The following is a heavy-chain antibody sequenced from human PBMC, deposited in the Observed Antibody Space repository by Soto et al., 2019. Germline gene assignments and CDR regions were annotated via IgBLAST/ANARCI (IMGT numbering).Heavy chain of an antibody. CDR2: LYYSGST. CDR1: GGSISSSSYY. J-gene: IGHJ4*02. D-gene: IGHD3-16*02. Sequence: QLQLQESGPGLVKPSETLYLTCTVSGGSISSSSYYWGWLRQPPGKGLEWIGILYYSGSTYYNTSLKSRVTISVDTSKNQFSLKRSSVTAADTAVYYCARTMITFGGVSVPFDYWGQGTLVTVSS. CDR3: ARTMITFGGVSVPFDY. V-gene: IGHV4-39*01.